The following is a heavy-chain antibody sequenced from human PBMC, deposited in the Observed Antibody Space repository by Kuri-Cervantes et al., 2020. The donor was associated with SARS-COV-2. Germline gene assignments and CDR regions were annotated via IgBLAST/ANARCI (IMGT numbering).Heavy chain of an antibody. Sequence: GGSLRLSCAASGFTFSSYAMHWVRQAPGKGLEWVAVISYDGSNKYYADSVKGRFTISRDNSKNTLYLQMNSLRAEDTAVYYCARAYGFLRYIYYMDVWGRGTTVTVSS. V-gene: IGHV3-30*14. CDR1: GFTFSSYA. CDR3: ARAYGFLRYIYYMDV. J-gene: IGHJ6*03. D-gene: IGHD4-17*01. CDR2: ISYDGSNK.